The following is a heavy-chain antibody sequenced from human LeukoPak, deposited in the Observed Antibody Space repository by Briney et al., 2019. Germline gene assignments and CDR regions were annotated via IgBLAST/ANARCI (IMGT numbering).Heavy chain of an antibody. J-gene: IGHJ6*02. Sequence: GGSLRLFCAVSGFTFDDYALQWGRQAPGRGVGWVSGISWYSGGIGYAASVKGRFTISRDNAKNSLYLQMNSLRAEDTALYYCAKDMYDLSRSAMGGYYYYGMDVWGQGTTVTVSS. CDR3: AKDMYDLSRSAMGGYYYYGMDV. V-gene: IGHV3-9*01. CDR1: GFTFDDYA. CDR2: ISWYSGGI. D-gene: IGHD2-2*01.